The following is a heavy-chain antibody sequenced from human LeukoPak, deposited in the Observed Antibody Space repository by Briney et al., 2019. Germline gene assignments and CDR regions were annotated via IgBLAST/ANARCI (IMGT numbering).Heavy chain of an antibody. D-gene: IGHD4-11*01. V-gene: IGHV3-43*02. CDR3: AKADYSNKGDAIHV. CDR2: ISGGGGTT. J-gene: IGHJ3*01. Sequence: GGSLRLSCAASGFTFHASSMRWVRQAPGKGMEWVSFISGGGGTTYYADSVKGRFTNSRDNSKSSLYLQMNSLTTEDTAFYYCAKADYSNKGDAIHVWGQGALVTVSS. CDR1: GFTFHASS.